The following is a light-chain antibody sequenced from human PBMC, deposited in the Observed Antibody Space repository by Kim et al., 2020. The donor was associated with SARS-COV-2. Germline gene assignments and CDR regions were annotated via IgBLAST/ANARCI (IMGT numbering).Light chain of an antibody. J-gene: IGLJ2*01. CDR1: ELGYKY. CDR2: QDS. CDR3: QAWDSSTAVV. Sequence: SYELTQPPSVSVSPGQTASITCSGNELGYKYTSWYQQKPGQSPVLVMYQDSKRPSGIPERFSGSNSGNTATPTLSGTQAMDEADYYCQAWDSSTAVVFGG. V-gene: IGLV3-1*01.